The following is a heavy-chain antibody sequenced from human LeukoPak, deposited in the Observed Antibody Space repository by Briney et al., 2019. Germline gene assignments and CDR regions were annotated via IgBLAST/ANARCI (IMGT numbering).Heavy chain of an antibody. CDR2: ISYDGSNK. J-gene: IGHJ4*02. D-gene: IGHD3-22*01. V-gene: IGHV3-30*18. CDR3: AKDYTYVNRGVVLTLDY. CDR1: GFTFSSYG. Sequence: GRSLRLSCAASGFTFSSYGMHWVRQAPGKGLEWVAVISYDGSNKYYADSVKGRFTISRDNSKNTLYLQMNSLRAEDTALYYCAKDYTYVNRGVVLTLDYWGQGTLVTVSS.